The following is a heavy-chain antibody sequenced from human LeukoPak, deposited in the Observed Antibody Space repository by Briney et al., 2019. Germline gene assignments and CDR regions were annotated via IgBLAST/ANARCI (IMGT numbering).Heavy chain of an antibody. CDR1: GGSVSNSLYY. V-gene: IGHV4-61*01. D-gene: IGHD5-18*01. CDR3: ARVLRAASWRSYDY. Sequence: SETLSLTCTVSGGSVSNSLYYWSWIRQPPGKGLEWIGYIYYNGDANYNPSLKSRVIISIDTSSNQFSLRLNSMTAADTAVYYCARVLRAASWRSYDYWGQGSLVTVSS. CDR2: IYYNGDA. J-gene: IGHJ4*02.